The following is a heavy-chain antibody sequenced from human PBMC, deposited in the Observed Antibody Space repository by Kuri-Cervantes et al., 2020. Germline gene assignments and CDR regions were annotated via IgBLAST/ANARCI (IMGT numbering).Heavy chain of an antibody. CDR1: GGSFSGYY. CDR3: ASHRQLPTFHY. J-gene: IGHJ4*02. Sequence: SETLSLTCAVYGGSFSGYYWSWIRQPPGKGLEWIGEINHSGSTNYNPSLKSRVTISVDTSKNQFSLNLSSVTAADTAVYYCASHRQLPTFHYWGQGTLVTVSS. D-gene: IGHD1-1*01. V-gene: IGHV4-34*01. CDR2: INHSGST.